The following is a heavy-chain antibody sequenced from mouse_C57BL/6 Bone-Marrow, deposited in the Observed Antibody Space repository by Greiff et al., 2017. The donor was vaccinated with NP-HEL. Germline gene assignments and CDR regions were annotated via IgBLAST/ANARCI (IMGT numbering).Heavy chain of an antibody. D-gene: IGHD1-1*01. CDR2: IYPRSGNT. V-gene: IGHV1-81*01. CDR3: ARGYGSSLYYAMDY. J-gene: IGHJ4*01. Sequence: QVQLQQSGAELARPGASVQLSCKASGYTFTSYGLSWVKQRTGQGLEWIGEIYPRSGNTYYNEKFKGKATLTADKSSSTAYMELRSLTSEDSAVYFCARGYGSSLYYAMDYWGQGTSVTVSS. CDR1: GYTFTSYG.